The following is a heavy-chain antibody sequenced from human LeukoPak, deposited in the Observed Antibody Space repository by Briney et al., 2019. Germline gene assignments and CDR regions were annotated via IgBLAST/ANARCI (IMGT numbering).Heavy chain of an antibody. D-gene: IGHD3-22*01. CDR3: ARWYYYDRSGSPDY. J-gene: IGHJ4*02. CDR1: GFTFSNYG. Sequence: GRSLRLSCAASGFTFSNYGMHWARQAPGKGLEWVAVIWYDGSNENYADSVEGRFTISRDNSKNTLYLQMNSLRAEDTAVYYCARWYYYDRSGSPDYWGQGTLVTVSS. CDR2: IWYDGSNE. V-gene: IGHV3-33*01.